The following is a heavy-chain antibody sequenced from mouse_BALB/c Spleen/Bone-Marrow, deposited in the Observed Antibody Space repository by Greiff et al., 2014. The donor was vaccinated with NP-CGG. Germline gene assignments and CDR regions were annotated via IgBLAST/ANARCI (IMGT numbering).Heavy chain of an antibody. Sequence: EVQLQQSGAELVKPGASVKLSCTASGFNIKDTYMHWVKQRPEQGLEWIGRIDPANGNTKYDPKFQGKATITADTSSNTAYLQLSSLTSEDNAVYYCARYYDGSSYFDYWGQGTTLTVSS. CDR2: IDPANGNT. CDR1: GFNIKDTY. V-gene: IGHV14-3*02. CDR3: ARYYDGSSYFDY. J-gene: IGHJ2*01. D-gene: IGHD1-1*01.